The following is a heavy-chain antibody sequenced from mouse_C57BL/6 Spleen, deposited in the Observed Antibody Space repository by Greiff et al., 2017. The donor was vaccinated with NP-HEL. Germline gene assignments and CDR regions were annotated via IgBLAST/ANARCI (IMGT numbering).Heavy chain of an antibody. Sequence: EVKLMESGGDLVKPGGSLKLSCAASGFTFSSYGMSWVRQTPDKRLEWVATISSGGSYTYYPDSVKGRFTISRDNAKNTLYLQMSSLKSEDTAMYYCARGIITTDWYFDVWGTGTTVTVSS. V-gene: IGHV5-6*01. D-gene: IGHD1-1*01. CDR3: ARGIITTDWYFDV. J-gene: IGHJ1*03. CDR1: GFTFSSYG. CDR2: ISSGGSYT.